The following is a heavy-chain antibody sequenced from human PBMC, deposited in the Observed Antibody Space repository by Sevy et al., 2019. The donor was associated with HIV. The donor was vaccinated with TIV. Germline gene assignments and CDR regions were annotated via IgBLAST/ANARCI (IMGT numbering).Heavy chain of an antibody. V-gene: IGHV3-21*01. J-gene: IGHJ6*02. CDR1: GFPSSSNN. D-gene: IGHD2-15*01. Sequence: GGSLRPSCAAPGFPSSSNNMTWVRKAPGKGLEWVPPISSSSNYIKYADSMKARFTISRDNAKNSLYLQMNSLRAEDTAVYYCARVVAYCSGGSCFPGYYYGMDVWGQGTTVTVSS. CDR3: ARVVAYCSGGSCFPGYYYGMDV. CDR2: ISSSSNYI.